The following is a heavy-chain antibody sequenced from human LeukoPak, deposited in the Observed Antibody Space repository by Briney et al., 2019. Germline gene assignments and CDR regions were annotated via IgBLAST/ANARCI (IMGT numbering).Heavy chain of an antibody. CDR3: AKDRGSSWYGTSDY. D-gene: IGHD6-13*01. CDR2: IRESGGST. Sequence: GESLTLSCAASGFIFSSYAMSWVRQTPGQGLELVSRIRESGGSTYYADSVKGRFTISRDNSKNTLYLQMNSLRAEHTAVYYCAKDRGSSWYGTSDYWGQGTLVTASS. CDR1: GFIFSSYA. J-gene: IGHJ4*02. V-gene: IGHV3-23*01.